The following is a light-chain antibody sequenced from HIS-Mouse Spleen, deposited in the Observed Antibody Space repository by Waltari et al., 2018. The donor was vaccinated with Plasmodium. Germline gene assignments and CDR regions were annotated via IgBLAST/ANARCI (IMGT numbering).Light chain of an antibody. CDR1: KSVLYSSNNTDD. Sequence: DIVMTQSPDSLAVSLGERATINFKSSKSVLYSSNNTDDLAWYQQKPGKPPKLLIYWASTRESGVPDRFSGSGSGTDFTLTISSLQAEDVAVYYCQQYYSTPFGPGTKVDIK. J-gene: IGKJ3*01. V-gene: IGKV4-1*01. CDR3: QQYYSTP. CDR2: WAS.